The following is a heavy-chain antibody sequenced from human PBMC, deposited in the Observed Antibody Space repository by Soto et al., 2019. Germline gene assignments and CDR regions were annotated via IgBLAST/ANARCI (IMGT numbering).Heavy chain of an antibody. V-gene: IGHV3-23*01. Sequence: GGSLRLSCAASGFTFSSYAMSWVRQAPGKGLEWVSAISGSGGSTYYADSVKGRFTISRDNSKNSLYLQMNSLRTEDTALYYCAKEPYSSRLGYYGMDVWGQGTTVTVSS. CDR3: AKEPYSSRLGYYGMDV. CDR1: GFTFSSYA. D-gene: IGHD6-13*01. J-gene: IGHJ6*02. CDR2: ISGSGGST.